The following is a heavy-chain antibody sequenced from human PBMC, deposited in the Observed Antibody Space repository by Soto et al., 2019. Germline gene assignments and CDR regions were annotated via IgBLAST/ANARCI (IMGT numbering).Heavy chain of an antibody. J-gene: IGHJ4*02. CDR1: GGSITSGASY. Sequence: QVQLQESGPGLVKPSQTLSLTCTVSGGSITSGASYWSWIRQPPGKGLEWIGYISYTGDTYYSPSLTGRVNVSVDTSENQFSLRLRSVTAADTAVYYCARGGPATVAASDWGQGTLVTVSS. V-gene: IGHV4-30-4*01. CDR3: ARGGPATVAASD. CDR2: ISYTGDT. D-gene: IGHD6-19*01.